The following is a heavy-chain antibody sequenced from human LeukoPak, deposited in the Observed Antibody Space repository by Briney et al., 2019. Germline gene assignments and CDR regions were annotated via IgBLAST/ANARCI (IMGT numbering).Heavy chain of an antibody. CDR3: ARVIVSGSYDYFDY. Sequence: GGSLRLSCAASGFTVSSNYMSWGRQAPGKGLEWVSVIFSDGSTYYADSVKGRITISRDNSKNSVYLQMNSLRAEDTAVYFCARVIVSGSYDYFDYWGQGTLVAVSS. CDR1: GFTVSSNY. J-gene: IGHJ4*02. D-gene: IGHD1-26*01. CDR2: IFSDGST. V-gene: IGHV3-66*01.